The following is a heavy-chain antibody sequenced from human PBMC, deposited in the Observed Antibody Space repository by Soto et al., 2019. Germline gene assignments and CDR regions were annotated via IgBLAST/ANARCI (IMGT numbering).Heavy chain of an antibody. J-gene: IGHJ4*02. CDR1: GFTFNNYW. D-gene: IGHD1-26*01. CDR3: ARDDPGVGIDF. CDR2: INSDGSDT. Sequence: PGGSLRLSCAASGFTFNNYWMHWVRQAPGKGLVWVSHINSDGSDTSYVDSVKGRFTISRDNAKNTLYLQTNSLRAEDTAVYYCARDDPGVGIDFWGQGTLVTVSS. V-gene: IGHV3-74*01.